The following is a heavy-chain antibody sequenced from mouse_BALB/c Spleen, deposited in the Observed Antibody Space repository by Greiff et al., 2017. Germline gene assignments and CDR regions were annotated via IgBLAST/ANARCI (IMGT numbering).Heavy chain of an antibody. V-gene: IGHV3-6*02. CDR2: ISYDGSN. CDR1: GYSITSGYY. J-gene: IGHJ4*01. CDR3: ARTPFQYYAMDY. Sequence: EVQLQQSGPGLVKPSQSLSLTCSVTGYSITSGYYWNWIRQFPGNKLEWMGYISYDGSNNYNPSLKNRISITRDTSKNQFFLKLNSVTTEDTATYYCARTPFQYYAMDYWGQGTSVTVSS.